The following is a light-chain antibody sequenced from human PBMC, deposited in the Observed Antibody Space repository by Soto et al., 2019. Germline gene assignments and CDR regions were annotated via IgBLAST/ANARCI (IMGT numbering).Light chain of an antibody. CDR3: GTWDSSLSAGV. J-gene: IGLJ1*01. CDR1: SSKIGNNY. Sequence: QSVLTQPPSVSAAPGQKVTTSCSGSSSKIGNNYVSWYQQLPGTAPKLLIYDNNKRPSGIPDRFSGSKSGTSATLGITGLQTGDEADYYCGTWDSSLSAGVFGTGTRSPS. V-gene: IGLV1-51*01. CDR2: DNN.